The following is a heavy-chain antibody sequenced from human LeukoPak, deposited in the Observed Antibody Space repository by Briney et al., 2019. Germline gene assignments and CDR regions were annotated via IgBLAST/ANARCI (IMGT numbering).Heavy chain of an antibody. CDR2: IYDSGTT. D-gene: IGHD6-19*01. CDR1: GFTVSSNY. CDR3: AGRRSSGWHAY. Sequence: PGGSLRLSRATSGFTVSSNYMSWVRQAPGKGLEWVSVIYDSGTTYYADSVKGRFLIFRDTSKNTVDLQMNSLRVEDTAVYYCAGRRSSGWHAYWGQGTLVTVSS. J-gene: IGHJ4*02. V-gene: IGHV3-53*01.